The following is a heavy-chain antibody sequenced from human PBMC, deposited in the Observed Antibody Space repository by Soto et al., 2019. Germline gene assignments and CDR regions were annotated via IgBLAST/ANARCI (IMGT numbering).Heavy chain of an antibody. D-gene: IGHD6-6*01. V-gene: IGHV3-74*01. CDR2: ISNDERNI. CDR1: GLTLSHYW. CDR3: ARLSAPDDF. J-gene: IGHJ4*02. Sequence: EVLLVESGGGLVQPGGSMRLACAASGLTLSHYWMHWVRQVPGKGLVWVAEISNDERNIRTSYADSVKGRCTVSRDDAKNTLYLQMNRLRGDDTAVYYCARLSAPDDFWGQGAQVTVSS.